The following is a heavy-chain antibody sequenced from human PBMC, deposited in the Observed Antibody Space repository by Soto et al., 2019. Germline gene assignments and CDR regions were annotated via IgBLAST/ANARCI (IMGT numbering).Heavy chain of an antibody. J-gene: IGHJ6*03. V-gene: IGHV3-64*01. CDR1: GFTFSSYA. CDR3: ARTGTTYYYYYYMDV. CDR2: ISSNGGST. D-gene: IGHD1-1*01. Sequence: EVQLVESGGGLVQPGGSLRLSCAASGFTFSSYAMHWVRQAPGKGLEYVSAISSNGGSTYYANSVKGRFTISRDNTKNTLYLQMGSLRAEDMAVYYCARTGTTYYYYYYMDVWGKGTTVTVSS.